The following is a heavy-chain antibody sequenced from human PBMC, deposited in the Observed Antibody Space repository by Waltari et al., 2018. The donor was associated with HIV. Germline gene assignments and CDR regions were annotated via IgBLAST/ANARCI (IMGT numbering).Heavy chain of an antibody. D-gene: IGHD2-21*02. CDR1: RHTFTDYY. Sequence: QVQLVQSGPEVKKSGASVNVSCKASRHTFTDYYIHWVRQAPGQGLEWMGWINPKRGATKDAMEFQGRVTLTRDTSTSTAHMELNSLRSDDTAVYFCAKGGAIVVVTAIRYYGLDVWGQGTTVTVSS. CDR3: AKGGAIVVVTAIRYYGLDV. J-gene: IGHJ6*02. CDR2: INPKRGAT. V-gene: IGHV1-2*02.